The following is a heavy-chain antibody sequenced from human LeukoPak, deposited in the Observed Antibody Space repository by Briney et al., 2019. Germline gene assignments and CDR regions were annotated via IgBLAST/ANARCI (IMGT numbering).Heavy chain of an antibody. Sequence: PGGSLRLSCAASGFTFSSYDMHWVRQAPGKGLEWVSAIGTAGDPYYPGSVKGRFTISRENAKNSLYLQMNSLRAGDTAVYYCARGRYSSGWYGPQLDYGMDVWGKGTTVTVSS. V-gene: IGHV3-13*05. CDR1: GFTFSSYD. J-gene: IGHJ6*04. CDR3: ARGRYSSGWYGPQLDYGMDV. CDR2: IGTAGDP. D-gene: IGHD6-19*01.